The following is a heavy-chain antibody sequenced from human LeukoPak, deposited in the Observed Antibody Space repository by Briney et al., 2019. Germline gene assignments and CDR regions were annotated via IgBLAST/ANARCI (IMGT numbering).Heavy chain of an antibody. J-gene: IGHJ4*02. CDR3: AQNRAVAGDY. CDR2: IIPIFGTA. Sequence: SVKVSCKASGGTFTSYAISWVRQAPGQGLEWMGGIIPIFGTANYAQKFQGRVTITADESRSTTYMELSSLRAEDTAVYDCAQNRAVAGDYWGQGTLVTVSS. D-gene: IGHD6-19*01. CDR1: GGTFTSYA. V-gene: IGHV1-69*13.